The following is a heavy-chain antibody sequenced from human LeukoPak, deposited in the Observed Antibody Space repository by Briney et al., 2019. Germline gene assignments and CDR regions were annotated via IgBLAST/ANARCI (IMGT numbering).Heavy chain of an antibody. D-gene: IGHD6-19*01. CDR2: INPNSGGT. CDR1: GYTFTGYY. Sequence: ASVKVSCKASGYTFTGYYMHLVRQAPGQGLECVGWINPNSGGTNYSQKFQGRVTMTRDTAITTAYMELSRLTSDDTAVYYCARSGSGPTFFDNWGQGTLVTVSS. V-gene: IGHV1-2*02. CDR3: ARSGSGPTFFDN. J-gene: IGHJ4*02.